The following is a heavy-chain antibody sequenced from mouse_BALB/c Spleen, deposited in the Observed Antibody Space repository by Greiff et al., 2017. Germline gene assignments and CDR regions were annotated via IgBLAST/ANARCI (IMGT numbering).Heavy chain of an antibody. CDR1: GFTFSSSY. CDR2: IYAGTGGT. J-gene: IGHJ3*01. D-gene: IGHD1-1*01. V-gene: IGHV1-55*01. Sequence: QVHVKQSGAELVKPGASVKLSCKTSGFTFSSSYISWLKQKPGQSLEWIAWIYAGTGGTSYNQKFTGKAQLTVDTSSSTAYMQFSSLTTEDSAIYYCARQADYYGSSHRGWFAYWGQGTLVTVSA. CDR3: ARQADYYGSSHRGWFAY.